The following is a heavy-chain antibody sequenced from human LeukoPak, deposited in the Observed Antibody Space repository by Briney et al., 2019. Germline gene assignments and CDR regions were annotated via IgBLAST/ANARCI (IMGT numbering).Heavy chain of an antibody. CDR3: ARGGKSYYYYGMDV. Sequence: SETLSLTCAVYGGSFSGYYWSWIRQPPGKGLEWSGEINHSGSTNYNPSLKSRVTISVDTSKNQFSLKLSSVTAADTAVYYCARGGKSYYYYGMDVRGQGTTVTVSS. CDR2: INHSGST. J-gene: IGHJ6*02. V-gene: IGHV4-34*01. CDR1: GGSFSGYY.